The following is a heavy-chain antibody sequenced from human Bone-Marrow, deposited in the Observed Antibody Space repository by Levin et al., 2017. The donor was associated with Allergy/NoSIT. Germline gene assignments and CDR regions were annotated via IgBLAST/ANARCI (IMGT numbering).Heavy chain of an antibody. Sequence: GGSLRLSCAASGLIFSNEWINWIRQAPGKGLEWVGRIKSKSDGGTTDYPAPVKGRFFISRDDSKSMVYLQMNSLQTEDTAVYYCTTENWSAPPYWGPGTLVTVSS. CDR2: IKSKSDGGTT. CDR1: GLIFSNEW. J-gene: IGHJ4*02. D-gene: IGHD1-1*01. CDR3: TTENWSAPPY. V-gene: IGHV3-15*07.